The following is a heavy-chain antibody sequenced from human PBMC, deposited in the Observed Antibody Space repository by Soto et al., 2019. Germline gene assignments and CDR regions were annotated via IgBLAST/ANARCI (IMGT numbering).Heavy chain of an antibody. J-gene: IGHJ6*02. CDR3: ARNQEPAAIHPAYYYYGMDV. D-gene: IGHD2-2*02. V-gene: IGHV1-69*06. Sequence: VASVKVSCKASGVTFSSYAISWVRQAPGQGLEWMGGIIPIFGTANYAQKFQGRVTITADKSTSTAYMELSSLRSEDTAVYYCARNQEPAAIHPAYYYYGMDVWGQGTTVTVSS. CDR2: IIPIFGTA. CDR1: GVTFSSYA.